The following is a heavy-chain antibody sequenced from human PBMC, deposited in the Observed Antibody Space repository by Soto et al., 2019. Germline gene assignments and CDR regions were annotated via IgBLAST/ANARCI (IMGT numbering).Heavy chain of an antibody. J-gene: IGHJ4*02. CDR3: ARDSYLEAAASNVGYYFDY. Sequence: SVKVSCKASGGTFSSYAISWVRQAPGQGXEWMGGIIPIFGKPNYAQKFQGRVTITADESTSTAYMELSSLRSEDTAVYYCARDSYLEAAASNVGYYFDYCGQGALVTVSS. CDR1: GGTFSSYA. D-gene: IGHD6-13*01. CDR2: IIPIFGKP. V-gene: IGHV1-69*13.